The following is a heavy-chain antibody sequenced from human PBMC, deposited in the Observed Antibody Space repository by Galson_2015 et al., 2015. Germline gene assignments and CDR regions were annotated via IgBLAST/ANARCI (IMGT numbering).Heavy chain of an antibody. J-gene: IGHJ4*02. D-gene: IGHD3-10*01. V-gene: IGHV3-30-3*01. CDR3: ARGRGSWSLDY. Sequence: SLRLSCAASGFTFSNYAMHWVRQAPGKGLEWVAVISYDGGNEYYADSVKGRFTISRDNSKNTLYLQMNSLRAEDTAVYYCARGRGSWSLDYWGQGTLVTVSS. CDR1: GFTFSNYA. CDR2: ISYDGGNE.